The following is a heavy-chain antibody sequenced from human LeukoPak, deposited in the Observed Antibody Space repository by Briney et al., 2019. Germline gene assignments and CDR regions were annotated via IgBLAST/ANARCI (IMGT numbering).Heavy chain of an antibody. Sequence: PGGSLRLSCAASGFTFDDYAMHWVRQAPGKGLEWVSGISWNSGSIGYADSVKGRFTISRDNAKDSLYLQMNSLRAEDTAVYYCAKMDPWYYYGSGSYSHFGAFDIWGQGTMVTVSS. CDR2: ISWNSGSI. D-gene: IGHD3-10*01. CDR3: AKMDPWYYYGSGSYSHFGAFDI. V-gene: IGHV3-9*01. J-gene: IGHJ3*02. CDR1: GFTFDDYA.